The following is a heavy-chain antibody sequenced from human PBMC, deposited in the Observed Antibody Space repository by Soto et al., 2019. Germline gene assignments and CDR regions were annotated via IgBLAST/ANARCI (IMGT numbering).Heavy chain of an antibody. D-gene: IGHD5-12*01. CDR1: GFTFSSYG. J-gene: IGHJ4*02. CDR3: AKDGYNYSPEPGQIDY. V-gene: IGHV3-30*18. Sequence: HPGGSLRLSCAASGFTFSSYGMHWVRQAPGKGLEWVAVISYDGSNKYYADSVKGRFTISRDNSKNTLYLQMNSLRVEDTAVYYCAKDGYNYSPEPGQIDYWGQGTLVTVSS. CDR2: ISYDGSNK.